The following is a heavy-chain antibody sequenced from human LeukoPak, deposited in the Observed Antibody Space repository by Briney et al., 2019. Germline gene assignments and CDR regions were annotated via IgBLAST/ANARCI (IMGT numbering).Heavy chain of an antibody. J-gene: IGHJ6*02. CDR1: GFTFSNYA. V-gene: IGHV3-48*03. CDR2: ISSSGSTK. D-gene: IGHD2-15*01. Sequence: GGSLRLSCAASGFTFSNYAMSWVRQAPGKGLEWVSYISSSGSTKYYADSVKGRFTISRDSAQNSLYLQMNSLRAEDTAVYYCARTVDSQFYYYGMDVWGQGTTVTVSS. CDR3: ARTVDSQFYYYGMDV.